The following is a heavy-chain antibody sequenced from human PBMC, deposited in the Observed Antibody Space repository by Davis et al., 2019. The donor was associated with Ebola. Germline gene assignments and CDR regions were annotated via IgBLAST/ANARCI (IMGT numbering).Heavy chain of an antibody. Sequence: GESLKISCAASGFTFSSYAMHWVRQAPGKGLEWVAVISYDGSNKYYADSVKGRFTISRDNSKNTLYLQMNSLRADDTAVYYCAKMGDSSYDLLGWFDPWGQGTLVTVSS. V-gene: IGHV3-30*18. CDR3: AKMGDSSYDLLGWFDP. D-gene: IGHD5-12*01. J-gene: IGHJ5*02. CDR2: ISYDGSNK. CDR1: GFTFSSYA.